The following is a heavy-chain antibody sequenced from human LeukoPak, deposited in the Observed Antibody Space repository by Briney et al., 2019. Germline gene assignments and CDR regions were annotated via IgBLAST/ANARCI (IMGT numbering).Heavy chain of an antibody. D-gene: IGHD2-15*01. CDR2: ISNNGGYT. J-gene: IGHJ4*02. CDR1: GFTFSSSA. V-gene: IGHV3-23*01. Sequence: GGSLRLSCAASGFTFSSSAMSWVRQAPGKGLEWVSAISNNGGYTYYADSVQGRLTISRDNSKSTLCLQMNSLRAEDTAVYYCAKRLGYCSDGSCYFPYWGQGTLVTVSS. CDR3: AKRLGYCSDGSCYFPY.